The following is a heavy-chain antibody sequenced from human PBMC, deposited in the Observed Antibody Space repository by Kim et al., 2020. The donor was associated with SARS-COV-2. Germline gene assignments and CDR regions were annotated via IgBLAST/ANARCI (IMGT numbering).Heavy chain of an antibody. D-gene: IGHD2-21*01. Sequence: GESLKISCKGSGYSFTTYWIGWVRQMPGKGLEWMGIIYPGDSDTRYSPSFQGQVTISADKSISTAYLQWSSLKASDTAMYYCARVRDGYLHYHYGMDVWGQGTTVTVSS. CDR1: GYSFTTYW. J-gene: IGHJ6*02. CDR3: ARVRDGYLHYHYGMDV. V-gene: IGHV5-51*01. CDR2: IYPGDSDT.